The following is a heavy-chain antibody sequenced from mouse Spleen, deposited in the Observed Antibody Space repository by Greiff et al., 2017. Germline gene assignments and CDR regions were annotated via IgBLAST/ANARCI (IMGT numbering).Heavy chain of an antibody. V-gene: IGHV2-5*01. Sequence: QVQLQQSGPGLVQPSQTLSITCTVSGFSLTSYGVHWVRQSPGKGLEWLGVIWRGGSTDYNAAFMSRLSITKDNSTSQVFFKMNSLQDDDAAICYCAKTNYNGTYGYYAMDYWGQGTSVTVSS. CDR3: AKTNYNGTYGYYAMDY. CDR1: GFSLTSYG. D-gene: IGHD2-1*01. J-gene: IGHJ4*01. CDR2: IWRGGST.